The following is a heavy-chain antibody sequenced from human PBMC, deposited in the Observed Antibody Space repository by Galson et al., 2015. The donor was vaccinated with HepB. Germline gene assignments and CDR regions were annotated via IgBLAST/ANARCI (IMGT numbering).Heavy chain of an antibody. CDR2: TYYRSKRYN. CDR1: GDSVSGDSAA. Sequence: CAISGDSVSGDSAAWNWIRQSPSRGLEWLGRTYYRSKRYNDYAPSFKSRITINPETIKDQFSLQLKYGNPEDTAVYFCARGGRGSSPPHSYFAYWGRGTLVTVSS. CDR3: ARGGRGSSPPHSYFAY. J-gene: IGHJ4*02. V-gene: IGHV6-1*01. D-gene: IGHD1-26*01.